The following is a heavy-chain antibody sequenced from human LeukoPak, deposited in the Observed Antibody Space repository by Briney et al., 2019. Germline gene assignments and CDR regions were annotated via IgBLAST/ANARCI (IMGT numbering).Heavy chain of an antibody. CDR1: GFNLSDYW. Sequence: PGGSLRLSCAASGFNLSDYWMHWVRQVPGKGLVWVSRINGDGSSAKYADSVKGRFTISRDNAKNTLYLQMNSLRAEDTAVYYCTRDPGGQWLVLEYFHHWDQGTLVTVSS. J-gene: IGHJ1*01. CDR3: TRDPGGQWLVLEYFHH. D-gene: IGHD6-19*01. CDR2: INGDGSSA. V-gene: IGHV3-74*03.